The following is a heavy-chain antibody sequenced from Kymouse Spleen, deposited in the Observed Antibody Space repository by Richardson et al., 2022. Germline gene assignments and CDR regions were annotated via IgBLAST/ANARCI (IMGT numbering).Heavy chain of an antibody. Sequence: QVQLVESGGGVVQPGRSLRLSCAASGFTFSSYGMHWVRQAPGKGLEWVAVISYDGSNKYYADSVKGRFTISRDNSKNTLYLQMNSLRAEDTAVYYCAKKSIAAREDYYYYGMDVWGQGTTVTVSS. CDR3: AKKSIAAREDYYYYGMDV. J-gene: IGHJ6*02. CDR2: ISYDGSNK. D-gene: IGHD6-6*01. V-gene: IGHV3-30*18. CDR1: GFTFSSYG.